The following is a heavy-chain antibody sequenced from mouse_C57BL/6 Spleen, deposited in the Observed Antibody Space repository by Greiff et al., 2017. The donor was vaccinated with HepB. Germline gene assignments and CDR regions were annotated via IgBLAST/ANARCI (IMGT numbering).Heavy chain of an antibody. D-gene: IGHD1-1*01. V-gene: IGHV1-18*01. J-gene: IGHJ1*03. CDR2: INPNNGGT. Sequence: EVQLQQSGPELVKPGASVKIPCKASGYTFTDYNMDWVKQSHGKSLEWIGDINPNNGGTIYNQKFKGKATLTVDKSSSTAYMELRSLASEDTAVYSCARLDYYGSSYVDWYFDVWGTGTTVTVSS. CDR1: GYTFTDYN. CDR3: ARLDYYGSSYVDWYFDV.